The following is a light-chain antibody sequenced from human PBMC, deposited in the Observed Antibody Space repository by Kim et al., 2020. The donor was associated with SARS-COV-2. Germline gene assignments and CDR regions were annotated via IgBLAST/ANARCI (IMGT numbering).Light chain of an antibody. J-gene: IGKJ4*01. CDR2: AAS. V-gene: IGKV1-27*01. CDR1: QGIGNY. Sequence: AAVVDRVTLTCRASQGIGNYLAWYQQKPGKVPKLLIYAASTLLSGVPARFSGSGSVTDFTLTISSLQPEDVATYYCQKYNSAPLTFGGGTKVDIK. CDR3: QKYNSAPLT.